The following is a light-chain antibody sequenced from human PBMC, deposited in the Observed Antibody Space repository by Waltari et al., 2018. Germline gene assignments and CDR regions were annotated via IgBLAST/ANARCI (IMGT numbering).Light chain of an antibody. CDR2: SND. CDR3: ATWDARLTAVV. CDR1: NSNVGSST. V-gene: IGLV1-44*01. Sequence: QSVVTQSPSVSGAPGQRVTISCSGSNSNVGSSTVNWYQKVPGAAPRLLIYSNDQRPSGVPDRFSASKSGTSASLAISGLQSEDEADYYCATWDARLTAVVFGGGTKVTVL. J-gene: IGLJ2*01.